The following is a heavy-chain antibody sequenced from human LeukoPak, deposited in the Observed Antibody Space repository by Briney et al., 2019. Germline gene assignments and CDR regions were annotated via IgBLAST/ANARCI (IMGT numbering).Heavy chain of an antibody. J-gene: IGHJ6*02. CDR3: ARGVGGGDYVAYYGMDV. Sequence: SETLSLTCTVSGGSISSSSYYWGWIRQPPGKGLEWIGEINHSGSTNYNPSLKSRVTISVDTSKNQFSLKLSSVTAADTAVYYCARGVGGGDYVAYYGMDVWGQGTTVTVSS. CDR1: GGSISSSSYY. V-gene: IGHV4-39*07. D-gene: IGHD4-17*01. CDR2: INHSGST.